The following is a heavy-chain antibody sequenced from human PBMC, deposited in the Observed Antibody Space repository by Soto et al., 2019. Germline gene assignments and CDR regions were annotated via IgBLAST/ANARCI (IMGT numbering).Heavy chain of an antibody. CDR3: ARTRIAPAGWFDP. CDR2: IFSNDEK. Sequence: QVTLKESGPVLVKPTETLTLTCTVSGFSLSNARMGVSWIRQPPGKALEWLAHIFSNDEKSYSTSLKSRLTISKDTSKSQVVLTMTNMDPVDTATYYCARTRIAPAGWFDPWGQGTLVTVSS. D-gene: IGHD6-13*01. CDR1: GFSLSNARMG. J-gene: IGHJ5*02. V-gene: IGHV2-26*01.